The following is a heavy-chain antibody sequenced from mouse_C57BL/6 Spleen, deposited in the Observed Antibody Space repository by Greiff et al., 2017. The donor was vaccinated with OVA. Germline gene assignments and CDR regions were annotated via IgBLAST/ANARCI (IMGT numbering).Heavy chain of an antibody. D-gene: IGHD2-3*01. Sequence: VHVKQSGPELVKPGASVKISCKASGYSFTGYYMNWVKQSPEKSLEWIGEINPSTGGTTYNQKFKAKATLTVDKTSSTAYMQLKSLTSEDSAVYYCAREWVTGYFDYWGQGTTLTVSS. CDR3: AREWVTGYFDY. CDR2: INPSTGGT. J-gene: IGHJ2*01. CDR1: GYSFTGYY. V-gene: IGHV1-42*01.